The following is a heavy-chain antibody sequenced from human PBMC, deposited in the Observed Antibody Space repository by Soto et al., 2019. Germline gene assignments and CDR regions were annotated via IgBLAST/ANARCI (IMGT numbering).Heavy chain of an antibody. CDR3: AREYYYTMDV. CDR2: VDSSTKYT. CDR1: GFTFRDYY. J-gene: IGHJ6*02. V-gene: IGHV3-11*05. Sequence: PGGSLRLSCEASGFTFRDYYMTWFRQAPGKGLEWLSYVDSSTKYTNYADSVKGRFTISRDNAKNSVYLQMNSLRADDTAVYYCAREYYYTMDVWGQGTMVTVSS.